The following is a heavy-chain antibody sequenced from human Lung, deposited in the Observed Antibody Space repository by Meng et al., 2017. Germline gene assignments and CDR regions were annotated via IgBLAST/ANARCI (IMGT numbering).Heavy chain of an antibody. CDR1: GDSVSSNSAA. V-gene: IGHV6-1*01. J-gene: IGHJ4*02. CDR2: TYYRSKWYN. Sequence: QVHLQQSGPGLVKPSQTLSPTCAISGDSVSSNSAAWNWIRQSQSRGLEWLGRTYYRSKWYNGYAVSVRSRITINPDTSKNQFSLQLNSVTPEDTAVYYCERSQQWLDSWGQGTLVTVSS. CDR3: ERSQQWLDS. D-gene: IGHD6-19*01.